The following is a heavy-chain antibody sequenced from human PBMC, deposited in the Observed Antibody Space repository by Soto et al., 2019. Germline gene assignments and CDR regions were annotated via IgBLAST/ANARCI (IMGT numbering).Heavy chain of an antibody. CDR1: GGSISSYY. D-gene: IGHD1-26*01. CDR2: IYYSGST. J-gene: IGHJ5*02. CDR3: ARIVGRGWFDP. V-gene: IGHV4-59*01. Sequence: KPSETLSLTCTVSGGSISSYYWSWIRQPPGKGLEWIGYIYYSGSTNYNPSLKSRVTISVDTSKNQFSLKLSSVTAADTAVYYCARIVGRGWFDPWGQGTLVTVSS.